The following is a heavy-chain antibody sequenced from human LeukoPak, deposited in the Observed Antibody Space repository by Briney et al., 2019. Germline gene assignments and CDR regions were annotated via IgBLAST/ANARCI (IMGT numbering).Heavy chain of an antibody. D-gene: IGHD3-10*01. Sequence: PSETLSLTCTVSGGSISSGGYYWSWVRQPPGKGLEWIGYIYYSGSTYYNPSLKSRVTISADTSKNQFSLKLSSVTAADTAVYYCARGGSGREYYYGMDVWGQGTTVTVSS. J-gene: IGHJ6*02. CDR2: IYYSGST. V-gene: IGHV4-30-4*01. CDR1: GGSISSGGYY. CDR3: ARGGSGREYYYGMDV.